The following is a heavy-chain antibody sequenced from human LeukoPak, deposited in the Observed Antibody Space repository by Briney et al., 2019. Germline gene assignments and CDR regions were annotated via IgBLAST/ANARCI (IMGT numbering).Heavy chain of an antibody. J-gene: IGHJ4*02. CDR3: CGDYDILTGYYPSDY. V-gene: IGHV3-30*02. Sequence: GGSLRLSCAASGFNFSNFGMHWVRQAPGKGLEWVAFIRYDGSNKYYADSVKGRFTISRDNSKNTLYLQMNSLRAEDTAVYYCCGDYDILTGYYPSDYWGQGTLVTVSS. CDR2: IRYDGSNK. CDR1: GFNFSNFG. D-gene: IGHD3-9*01.